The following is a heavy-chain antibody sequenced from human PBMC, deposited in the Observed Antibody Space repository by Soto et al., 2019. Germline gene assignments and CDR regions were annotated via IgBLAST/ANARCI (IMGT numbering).Heavy chain of an antibody. J-gene: IGHJ4*02. CDR2: ISSSTSHT. CDR1: GFTFSDYY. Sequence: QVQLVESGGGLVKPGGSLRLSCAVSGFTFSDYYMTWIRQAPGKGLEWVSYISSSTSHTNYADSVKGRFTISRDNAKNSLFLQMNSLRAEDTAVYYCARGRGAAADYFVFWGQGTPVTVSS. CDR3: ARGRGAAADYFVF. V-gene: IGHV3-11*05. D-gene: IGHD6-13*01.